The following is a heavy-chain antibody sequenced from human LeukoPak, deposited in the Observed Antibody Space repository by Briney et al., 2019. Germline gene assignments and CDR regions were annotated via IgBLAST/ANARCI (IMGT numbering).Heavy chain of an antibody. CDR1: GGSISSYY. V-gene: IGHV4-59*08. J-gene: IGHJ4*02. Sequence: PSETLSLTCTVSGGSISSYYWSWIRQPPGKGLEWIGYIYYSGSTNYNPSLKSRVTISVDTSKNQFSLKLSSVTAADTAVYYCARWSGNFSVFDYWGQGTLVTVSS. CDR3: ARWSGNFSVFDY. D-gene: IGHD4-23*01. CDR2: IYYSGST.